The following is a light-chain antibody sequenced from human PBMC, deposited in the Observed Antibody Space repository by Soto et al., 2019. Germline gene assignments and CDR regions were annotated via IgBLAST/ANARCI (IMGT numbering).Light chain of an antibody. CDR3: QQYFCHPYT. CDR1: HNINSC. CDR2: AAA. Sequence: AIGMTQSPATLSASPGDRATISCGASHNINSCLAWYQQKRGKPPRLLIYAAATWQRGAPPRCSGSGSGTDFPLIISRLQYEYFASYCCQQYFCHPYTFGQGTKLEI. V-gene: IGKV1-8*01. J-gene: IGKJ2*01.